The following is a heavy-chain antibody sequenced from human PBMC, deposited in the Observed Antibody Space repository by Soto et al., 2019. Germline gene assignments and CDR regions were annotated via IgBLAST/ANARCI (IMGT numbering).Heavy chain of an antibody. V-gene: IGHV3-48*01. CDR2: ITSSSNAI. D-gene: IGHD6-19*01. CDR1: GFTFSIYS. CDR3: ARVDSRDWYWAFDI. Sequence: EVQLVESGGGLVQPGGSLRLSCAASGFTFSIYSINWVRQAPGKGLEWISYITSSSNAIYYADSVKGRFTISRDNAKNSLYLQMNSLKAEDTAVYYCARVDSRDWYWAFDIWGPGTMVTVSS. J-gene: IGHJ3*02.